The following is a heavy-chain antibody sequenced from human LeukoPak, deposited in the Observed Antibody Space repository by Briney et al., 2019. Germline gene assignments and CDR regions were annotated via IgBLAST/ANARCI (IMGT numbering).Heavy chain of an antibody. CDR1: GGSFSGFY. Sequence: PSETLSFTCAVYGGSFSGFYWSWLRQPPGHGLEWIGEINHSGSTYYNPSLKSRISMSVDTSENQFSLRLRSVTAADTAMYYCARGGIIGTTNNWFDPWGQATLVTVSS. D-gene: IGHD1-20*01. CDR3: ARGGIIGTTNNWFDP. CDR2: INHSGST. V-gene: IGHV4-34*01. J-gene: IGHJ5*02.